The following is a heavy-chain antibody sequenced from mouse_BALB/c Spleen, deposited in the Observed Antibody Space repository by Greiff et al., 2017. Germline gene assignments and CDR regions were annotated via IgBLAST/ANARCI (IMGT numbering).Heavy chain of an antibody. Sequence: EVKLMESGGGLVKPGGSLKLSCAASGFTFSSYAMSWVRQTPEKRLEWVASISSGGSTYYPDSVKGRFTISRDNARNILYLQMSSLRSEDTAMYYCAREEDGYGAYWGQGTLVTVSA. J-gene: IGHJ3*01. CDR3: AREEDGYGAY. CDR2: ISSGGST. D-gene: IGHD1-2*01. CDR1: GFTFSSYA. V-gene: IGHV5-6-5*01.